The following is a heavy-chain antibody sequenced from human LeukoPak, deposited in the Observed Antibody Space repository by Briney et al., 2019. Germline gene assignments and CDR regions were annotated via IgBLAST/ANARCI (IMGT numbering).Heavy chain of an antibody. D-gene: IGHD2-21*02. CDR2: IYTSGST. CDR3: ARMGRGAYCGGDCYSGLDY. Sequence: PSETLSLTCTVSGGSISSYYWSWIRQPAGKGLEWIGRIYTSGSTYYNPSLKSRVTISVDTSKNQFSLKLSSVTAADTAVYYCARMGRGAYCGGDCYSGLDYWGQVTLVTVSS. V-gene: IGHV4-4*07. CDR1: GGSISSYY. J-gene: IGHJ4*02.